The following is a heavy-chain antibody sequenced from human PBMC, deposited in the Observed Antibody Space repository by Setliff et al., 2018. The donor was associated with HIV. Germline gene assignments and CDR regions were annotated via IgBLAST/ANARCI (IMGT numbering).Heavy chain of an antibody. J-gene: IGHJ6*03. Sequence: PSETLSLTCTVSGGSISTGGYYWSWIRQHPGKGLEWIGYIYNSGGTYYNPSLKSRVTMSVDTSKNHFSLKLSSVTAADTAVYYCAKTIRGYISGDYMDVWGKGTTVTVSS. CDR2: IYNSGGT. CDR1: GGSISTGGYY. D-gene: IGHD5-18*01. CDR3: AKTIRGYISGDYMDV. V-gene: IGHV4-31*03.